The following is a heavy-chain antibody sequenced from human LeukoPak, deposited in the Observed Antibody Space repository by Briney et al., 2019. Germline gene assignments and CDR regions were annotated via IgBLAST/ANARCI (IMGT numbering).Heavy chain of an antibody. V-gene: IGHV7-4-1*02. CDR1: GHTFTNYA. CDR3: AAIGAHSLDY. Sequence: ASVKVSFKISGHTFTNYAMNWVRQAPGQVLELMRWINTGTGNPTYAQGFTGRIVFSLDTSLSTAYLHLNTLMLELTAVYFFAAIGAHSLDYWGQGTLVTVSS. J-gene: IGHJ4*02. CDR2: INTGTGNP. D-gene: IGHD3-10*01.